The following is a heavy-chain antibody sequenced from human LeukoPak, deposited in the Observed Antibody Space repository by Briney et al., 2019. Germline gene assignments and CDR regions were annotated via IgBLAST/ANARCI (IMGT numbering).Heavy chain of an antibody. CDR2: INPNSGGT. CDR1: GYTFTDYY. Sequence: GASLKVSSKASGYTFTDYYLHWVRQAPGQGLEWMGWINPNSGGTNYAQKFQGRVTLTRDTSMSTAHMEISRLTSDDTAVYYCARDNLEASWGSPGDYWGQGTLVTVSS. V-gene: IGHV1-2*02. D-gene: IGHD2-2*01. CDR3: ARDNLEASWGSPGDY. J-gene: IGHJ4*02.